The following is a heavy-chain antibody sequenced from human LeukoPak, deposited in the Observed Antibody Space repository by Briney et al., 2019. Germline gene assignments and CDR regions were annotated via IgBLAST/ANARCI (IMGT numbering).Heavy chain of an antibody. CDR3: ARAVVAYYYGMDV. J-gene: IGHJ6*02. V-gene: IGHV3-7*01. CDR2: IKQDGSEK. CDR1: GFTFSNYW. Sequence: GGSLRLSCAASGFTFSNYWMSWVRQAPGKGLEWVANIKQDGSEKYYVDSVKGRFTISRDNAKNSLYLQMNSLRAQDTAVYYCARAVVAYYYGMDVWGLGTTVTVSS. D-gene: IGHD2-15*01.